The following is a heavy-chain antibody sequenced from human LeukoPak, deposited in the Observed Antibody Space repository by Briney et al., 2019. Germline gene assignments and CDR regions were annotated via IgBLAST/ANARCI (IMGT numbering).Heavy chain of an antibody. V-gene: IGHV1-46*01. Sequence: ASVKVSCKASGYTFTGYYMHWVRQAPGQGLEWMGIINPSGGSTSYAQKFQGRVTMTRDTSTSTVYMELSSLRSEDTAVYYCARVGINYDILTGYLYYYGMDVWGQGTTVTVSS. CDR3: ARVGINYDILTGYLYYYGMDV. CDR2: INPSGGST. D-gene: IGHD3-9*01. CDR1: GYTFTGYY. J-gene: IGHJ6*02.